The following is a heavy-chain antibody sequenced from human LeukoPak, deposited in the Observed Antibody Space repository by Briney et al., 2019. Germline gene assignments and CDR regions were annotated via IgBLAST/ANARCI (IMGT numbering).Heavy chain of an antibody. CDR1: GYTFTGYY. D-gene: IGHD3-10*01. CDR3: ARLLWFGELNPDFDY. J-gene: IGHJ4*02. V-gene: IGHV1-2*02. Sequence: ASVKVSCKASGYTFTGYYMHWVRRAPGQGLEWMGWINPNSGGTNYAQKFQGRVTMTRDTSISTAYMELSRLRSDDTAVYYCARLLWFGELNPDFDYWGQGTLVTVSS. CDR2: INPNSGGT.